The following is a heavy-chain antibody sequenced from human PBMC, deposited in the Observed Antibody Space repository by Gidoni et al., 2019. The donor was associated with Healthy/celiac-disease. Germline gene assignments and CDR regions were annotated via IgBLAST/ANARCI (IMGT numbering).Heavy chain of an antibody. CDR2: IYYSGST. Sequence: QLQLQESGPGLVKPSETLSLTCTVSGGSISSSSYYWGWIRQPPGKGLEWIGSIYYSGSTYYNPSLKSRVTISVDTSKNQFSLKLSSVTAADTAVYYCARHRVEGTDRDTYYYDSSGYPTYFDYWGQGTLVTVSS. CDR3: ARHRVEGTDRDTYYYDSSGYPTYFDY. V-gene: IGHV4-39*01. D-gene: IGHD3-22*01. CDR1: GGSISSSSYY. J-gene: IGHJ4*02.